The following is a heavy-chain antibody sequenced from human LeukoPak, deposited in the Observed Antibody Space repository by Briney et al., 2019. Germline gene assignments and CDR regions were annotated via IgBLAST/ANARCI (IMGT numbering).Heavy chain of an antibody. CDR1: GYTFTGYY. D-gene: IGHD6-13*01. CDR3: ARAAGYSSSWYGADDAFDI. CDR2: INPNSGGT. J-gene: IGHJ3*02. V-gene: IGHV1-2*02. Sequence: ASVKVSCKASGYTFTGYYMHWVRQAPGQGLEWMGWINPNSGGTNYAQKFQGRVTMTRDTSISTAYMELSRLRSDDTAVYYCARAAGYSSSWYGADDAFDIWGQGTMVTVSS.